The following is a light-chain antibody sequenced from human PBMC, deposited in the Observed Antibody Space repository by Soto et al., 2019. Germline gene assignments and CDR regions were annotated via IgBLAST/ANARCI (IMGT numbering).Light chain of an antibody. V-gene: IGKV3-11*01. CDR2: DAS. CDR3: QQRSNCPIT. J-gene: IGKJ5*01. CDR1: QSVSSY. Sequence: EIVLTQSPATLSLSPGERATLSCRASQSVSSYLAWYQQKPGQAPRLLIYDASNRATGIPARFSGSGSGTDFTLTSSSLEPEDFAVYYCQQRSNCPITFGQGTRLEIK.